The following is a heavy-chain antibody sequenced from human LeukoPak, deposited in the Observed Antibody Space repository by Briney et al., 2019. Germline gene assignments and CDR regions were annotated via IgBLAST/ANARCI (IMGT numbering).Heavy chain of an antibody. Sequence: SETLSLTCTVSGGSISSYYWSWIRQPPGKGLEWIGYIYYSGSTNYNPSLKSRVTISVDTSKNQFSLKLSSVTAADTAVYYCARVGEQLEIDYWGLGTLVTVSS. J-gene: IGHJ4*02. CDR3: ARVGEQLEIDY. CDR1: GGSISSYY. CDR2: IYYSGST. V-gene: IGHV4-59*01. D-gene: IGHD6-13*01.